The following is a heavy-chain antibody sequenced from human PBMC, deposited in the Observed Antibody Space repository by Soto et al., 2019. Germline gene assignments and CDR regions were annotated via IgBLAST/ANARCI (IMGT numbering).Heavy chain of an antibody. CDR1: GFTFSSYW. CDR2: INSDGSST. D-gene: IGHD3-22*01. J-gene: IGHJ4*02. V-gene: IGHV3-74*01. Sequence: EVQLVESGGGLVQPGGSLRLSCAASGFTFSSYWMHWVRQAPGKGLVWVSRINSDGSSTSYADSVKGRFTISRDNAKNTLDLKMNSLGAEDTGVYYCAIRASYYGSSGYFDYWGQGTLVTVSS. CDR3: AIRASYYGSSGYFDY.